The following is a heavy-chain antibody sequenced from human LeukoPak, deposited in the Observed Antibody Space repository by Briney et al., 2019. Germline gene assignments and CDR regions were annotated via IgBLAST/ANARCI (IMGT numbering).Heavy chain of an antibody. J-gene: IGHJ4*02. D-gene: IGHD6-19*01. CDR3: ARGLYSSGWYRGEYYFDY. CDR2: MNPNSGNT. Sequence: ASVKVSCKASGYTFTSYYINWVRQATGQGLEWMGWMNPNSGNTGYAQKFQGRVTMTRNTSISTAYMELSSLRSEDTAVYYCARGLYSSGWYRGEYYFDYWGQGTLVTVSS. V-gene: IGHV1-8*01. CDR1: GYTFTSYY.